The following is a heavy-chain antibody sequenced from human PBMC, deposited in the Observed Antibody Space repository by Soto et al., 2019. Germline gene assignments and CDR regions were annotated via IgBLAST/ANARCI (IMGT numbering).Heavy chain of an antibody. CDR2: ISWDGGST. J-gene: IGHJ4*02. V-gene: IGHV3-43D*03. CDR1: GFTFDDYA. CDR3: AKDQVDSSGYYYFDY. Sequence: GGSLRLSCAASGFTFDDYAMHWVRQAPGKGLEWVSLISWDGGSTYYADSVEGRFTISRDNSKNSLYLQMNSLRAEDTALYYCAKDQVDSSGYYYFDYWGQGTLVTVSS. D-gene: IGHD3-22*01.